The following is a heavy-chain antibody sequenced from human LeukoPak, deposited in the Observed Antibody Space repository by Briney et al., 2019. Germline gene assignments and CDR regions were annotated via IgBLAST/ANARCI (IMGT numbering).Heavy chain of an antibody. CDR2: ISSSGNTT. Sequence: GGSLRLSCAASGFTFSSYEMNWVRQAPGKGLEWVSYISSSGNTTRYADSVKGRFTISRDNAKNSLYLQMNSLRAEDTAVYYCARGGYSSSWYFAYWGQGTLVTVSS. CDR3: ARGGYSSSWYFAY. CDR1: GFTFSSYE. D-gene: IGHD6-13*01. V-gene: IGHV3-48*03. J-gene: IGHJ4*02.